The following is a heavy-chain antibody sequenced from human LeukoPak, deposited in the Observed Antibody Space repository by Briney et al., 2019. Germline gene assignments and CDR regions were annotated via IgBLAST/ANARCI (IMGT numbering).Heavy chain of an antibody. CDR1: GGSISSSSYY. CDR2: IYYSGNT. V-gene: IGHV4-39*07. D-gene: IGHD6-6*01. J-gene: IGHJ6*03. Sequence: SETLSLTCTVSGGSISSSSYYWGWIRQPPGKGLEWIGSIYYSGNTNYNPSLKSRVTILVDTSENQVSLKLSSVTAADTAVYFCARDWGVGGRPGYMDVWGKGTTVTVSS. CDR3: ARDWGVGGRPGYMDV.